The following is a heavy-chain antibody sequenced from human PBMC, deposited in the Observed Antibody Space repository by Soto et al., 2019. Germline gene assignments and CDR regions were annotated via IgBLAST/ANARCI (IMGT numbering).Heavy chain of an antibody. D-gene: IGHD3-3*02. J-gene: IGHJ5*02. CDR2: IYYSGST. Sequence: PSETLSLTCTVSGGSISSYYWTWIRQPPGKGLEWIGSIYYSGSTNYNPSLKSRVTISVDTSKNQFSLKLSSVTAADTAVYYCASPKIAFYNWFDPWGQGTLVTVS. CDR1: GGSISSYY. CDR3: ASPKIAFYNWFDP. V-gene: IGHV4-59*08.